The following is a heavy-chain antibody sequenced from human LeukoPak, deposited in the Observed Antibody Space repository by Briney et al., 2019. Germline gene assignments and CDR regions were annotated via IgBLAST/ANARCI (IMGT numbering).Heavy chain of an antibody. J-gene: IGHJ4*02. CDR1: GFTFSSYG. CDR3: ARRAAGQRGYFDY. Sequence: GGSLRLSCAASGFTFSSYGMNWVRQAPGKGLEWVAVIWYDGSNKYYAASVKGRFTISRDNSKNTLYLQMTSLRAEDTAVYYCARRAAGQRGYFDYWGQGTLVTVSS. V-gene: IGHV3-33*01. CDR2: IWYDGSNK. D-gene: IGHD6-13*01.